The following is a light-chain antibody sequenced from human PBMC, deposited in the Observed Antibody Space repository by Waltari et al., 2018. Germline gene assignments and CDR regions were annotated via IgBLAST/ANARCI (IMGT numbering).Light chain of an antibody. Sequence: VLTQYPGTLSLSQGDTATLSCRASQSLTKSYLAWYQQKPAQAPRLLIYGAYSRAAGIPNRFSGSGSGTDFTLTISRLEPEDSAVYYCQQYGSSIMYTFGQGTKLEIK. V-gene: IGKV3-20*01. CDR3: QQYGSSIMYT. CDR2: GAY. J-gene: IGKJ2*01. CDR1: QSLTKSY.